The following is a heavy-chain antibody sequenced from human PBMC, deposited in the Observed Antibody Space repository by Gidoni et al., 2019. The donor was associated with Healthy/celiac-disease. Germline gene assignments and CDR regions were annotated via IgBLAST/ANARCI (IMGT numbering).Heavy chain of an antibody. CDR1: GGSISSSSSY. J-gene: IGHJ3*02. CDR3: ARPNYSMSDAFDI. D-gene: IGHD3-10*01. Sequence: QLQLQESGPGLVKPSETLSLTCTVSGGSISSSSSYWGLIRQPPGKGLEWIGSIYYSGSTYYNPSLKSRVTISVDTSKNQFSLKLSSVTAADTAVYYCARPNYSMSDAFDIWGQGTMVTVSS. CDR2: IYYSGST. V-gene: IGHV4-39*01.